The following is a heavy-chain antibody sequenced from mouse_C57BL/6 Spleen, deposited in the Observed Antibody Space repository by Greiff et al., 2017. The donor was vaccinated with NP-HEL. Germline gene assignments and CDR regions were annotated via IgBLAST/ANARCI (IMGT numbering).Heavy chain of an antibody. J-gene: IGHJ1*03. CDR2: IDPSDSYT. CDR1: GYTFTSYW. V-gene: IGHV1-69*01. CDR3: IDGSRGDFDV. D-gene: IGHD1-1*01. Sequence: QVQLQQPGAELVMPGASVKLSCKASGYTFTSYWMHWVKQRPGQGLEWIGEIDPSDSYTNYNQKFKGKSTLTVDKSSSTAYMQLSSLTSEDAAVYYGIDGSRGDFDVWGKGTTVTVSS.